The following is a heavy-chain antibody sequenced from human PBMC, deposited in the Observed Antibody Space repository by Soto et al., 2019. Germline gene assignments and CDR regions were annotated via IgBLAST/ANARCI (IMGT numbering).Heavy chain of an antibody. CDR3: ARDTTYMVVPYYYYYGMDV. D-gene: IGHD2-21*01. CDR1: GGSISSYY. J-gene: IGHJ6*02. Sequence: SETLSLTCTVSGGSISSYYWSWIRQPPGKGLEWIGYIYYSGSTNYNPSLKSRVTISVDTSKNQFSLKLSSVTAADTAVYYCARDTTYMVVPYYYYYGMDVWGQGTTVTVSS. V-gene: IGHV4-59*01. CDR2: IYYSGST.